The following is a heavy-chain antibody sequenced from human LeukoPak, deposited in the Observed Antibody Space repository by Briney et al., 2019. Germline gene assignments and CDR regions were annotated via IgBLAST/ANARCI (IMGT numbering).Heavy chain of an antibody. J-gene: IGHJ4*02. CDR3: ARVSVTGLAAGVFDY. Sequence: ASVKVSCKASGYTFTSHYMHWVRQAPGQGLEWMGIINPSGGSTSYAQKFQGRVTMTRDTSTSTVYMELSSLRSEDTAVYYCARVSVTGLAAGVFDYWGQGTLVTVSS. CDR2: INPSGGST. D-gene: IGHD6-13*01. CDR1: GYTFTSHY. V-gene: IGHV1-46*03.